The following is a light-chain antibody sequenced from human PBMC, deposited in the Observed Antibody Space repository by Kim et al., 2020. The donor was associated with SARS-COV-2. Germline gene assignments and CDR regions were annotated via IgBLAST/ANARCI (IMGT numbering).Light chain of an antibody. Sequence: EIVTTQSPATLSVSPRERATLPCRPSQSVRSSLAWYQQKPGQAPRLLIYDASIRATGVPARFTGSGSGTEFTLTISSLQSEDFAVYFCQKYYTWSALTFGGGTKVDIK. CDR2: DAS. CDR1: QSVRSS. CDR3: QKYYTWSALT. V-gene: IGKV3D-15*01. J-gene: IGKJ4*01.